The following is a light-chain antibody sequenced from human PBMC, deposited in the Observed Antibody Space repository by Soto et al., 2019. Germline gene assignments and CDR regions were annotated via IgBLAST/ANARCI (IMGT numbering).Light chain of an antibody. V-gene: IGKV3D-15*01. CDR2: DTS. CDR1: QSVSSN. Sequence: EIMMTQSPATLSVSPGERATLSCRASQSVSSNLAWYQQQPGQAPRLLIYDTSTRATGIPARFSGSGSGTEFPLTISSLQSEDFAVYYCQQGFTFGPGTKVDIK. CDR3: QQGFT. J-gene: IGKJ3*01.